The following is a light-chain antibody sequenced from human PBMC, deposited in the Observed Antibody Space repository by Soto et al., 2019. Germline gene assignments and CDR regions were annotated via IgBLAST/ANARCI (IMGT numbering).Light chain of an antibody. Sequence: DIQMPQSPSSLSASVGDRVTITCRASQSINTYLNWYQQKPGKAPNLLIFATSTLQSGVPSRFSGSGSGTDFTLTISSLQPEDFATYYCQQRETFGPGTKVDI. CDR2: ATS. CDR3: QQRET. CDR1: QSINTY. J-gene: IGKJ3*01. V-gene: IGKV1-39*01.